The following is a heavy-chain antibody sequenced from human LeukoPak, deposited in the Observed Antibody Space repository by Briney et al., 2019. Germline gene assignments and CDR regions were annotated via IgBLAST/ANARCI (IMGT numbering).Heavy chain of an antibody. CDR2: FDPEDGET. J-gene: IGHJ4*02. CDR1: GYTLTELS. V-gene: IGHV1-24*01. CDR3: ATDLSYDSSGYPNYY. Sequence: ASVKVSCKLSGYTLTELSMHWVRQAPGKGLEWMGGFDPEDGETIYAQKFQGRVTMTEDTSTDTAYMELSSLRSEDTAVYYCATDLSYDSSGYPNYYWGQGTLVTVSS. D-gene: IGHD3-22*01.